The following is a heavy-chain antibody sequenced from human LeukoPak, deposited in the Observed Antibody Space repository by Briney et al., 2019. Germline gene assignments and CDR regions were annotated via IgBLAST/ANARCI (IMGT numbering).Heavy chain of an antibody. Sequence: GGSLRLSCAASGFTFSDYYMSWIRQAPGKGLEWISYISSSGTTIYYADSVKGRFTISRDNAKNSLYLQMNSLRAEDTAVYYCARPPVVDGAAFDVWDQGTMVTVSS. CDR2: ISSSGTTI. J-gene: IGHJ3*01. CDR1: GFTFSDYY. D-gene: IGHD2-15*01. V-gene: IGHV3-11*04. CDR3: ARPPVVDGAAFDV.